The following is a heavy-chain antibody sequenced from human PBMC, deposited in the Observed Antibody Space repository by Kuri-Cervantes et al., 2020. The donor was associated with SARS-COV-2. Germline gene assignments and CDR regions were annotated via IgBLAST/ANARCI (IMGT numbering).Heavy chain of an antibody. D-gene: IGHD5-12*01. CDR2: ISSSSYI. Sequence: GESLKISCAASGFTFSSYSMNWVRQAPGKGLEWVSSISSSSYIYYADSVKGRFTISRDNAKNSLYLQMNSLRAEDTAVYYCARAEATYYGMDVWGQGTTVTVSS. CDR1: GFTFSSYS. V-gene: IGHV3-21*01. J-gene: IGHJ6*02. CDR3: ARAEATYYGMDV.